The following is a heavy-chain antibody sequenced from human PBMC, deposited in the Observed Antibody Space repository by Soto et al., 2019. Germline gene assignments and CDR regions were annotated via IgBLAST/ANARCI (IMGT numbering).Heavy chain of an antibody. D-gene: IGHD3-10*01. J-gene: IGHJ5*02. V-gene: IGHV4-34*01. CDR3: ARIRITMVRGVIGRNWFDP. CDR2: INHSGST. Sequence: QVQLQQWGAGLLKPSETLSLTCAVYGGSFSGYYWSWIRQPPGKGLEWIGEINHSGSTNYNPSLKSRVTIAVDTFKNQFSLKLSSVTAADTAVYYCARIRITMVRGVIGRNWFDPWGQGTLVTVSS. CDR1: GGSFSGYY.